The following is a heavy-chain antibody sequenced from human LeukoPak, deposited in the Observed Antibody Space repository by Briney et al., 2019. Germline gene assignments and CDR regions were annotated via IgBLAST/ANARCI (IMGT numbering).Heavy chain of an antibody. Sequence: GGSLRLSCAASGFTVSSNYMSWVRQAPGKGLEWVSVIYSGGSTYYADSVKGRFTISRDNSKNTLYLQMNSLRAEDTAVYYCARVPDKGYYYYGMDVWGQGITVTVSS. V-gene: IGHV3-53*01. J-gene: IGHJ6*02. CDR1: GFTVSSNY. CDR3: ARVPDKGYYYYGMDV. CDR2: IYSGGST. D-gene: IGHD1-14*01.